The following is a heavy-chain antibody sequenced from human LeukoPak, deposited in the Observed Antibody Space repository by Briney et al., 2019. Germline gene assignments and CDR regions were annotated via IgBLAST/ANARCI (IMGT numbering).Heavy chain of an antibody. V-gene: IGHV3-73*01. J-gene: IGHJ6*02. D-gene: IGHD1-14*01. CDR2: IRSKANSYAK. CDR1: GYTFSGSG. Sequence: GGSLTLSCAASGYTFSGSGMHWVRQASGKGLEWIGCIRSKANSYAKAYAASGRGRFTISRDDSKNTAYLQMNSLKMEDTAVYYRTRWTGVAYYYYGMDVWGQGTTVTVS. CDR3: TRWTGVAYYYYGMDV.